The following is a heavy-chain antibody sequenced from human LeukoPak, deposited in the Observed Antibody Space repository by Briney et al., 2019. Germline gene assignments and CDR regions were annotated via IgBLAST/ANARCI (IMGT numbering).Heavy chain of an antibody. V-gene: IGHV4-39*01. CDR2: IYYSGST. CDR3: ITSGTDYYFDY. Sequence: PSETLSLTCTVSGGSISSSSYYWGWIRQPPGKGLEWIGSIYYSGSTYYNPSLKSRVTISVDTSKNQFSLKLSSVTAADTAVYYCITSGTDYYFDYWGQGTLVTVSS. D-gene: IGHD1-1*01. CDR1: GGSISSSSYY. J-gene: IGHJ4*02.